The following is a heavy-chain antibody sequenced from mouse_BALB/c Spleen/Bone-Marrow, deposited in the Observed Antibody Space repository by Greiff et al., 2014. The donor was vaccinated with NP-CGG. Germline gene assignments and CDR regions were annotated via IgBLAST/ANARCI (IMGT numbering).Heavy chain of an antibody. CDR3: TRSGAFAY. J-gene: IGHJ3*01. V-gene: IGHV6-6*02. CDR1: GFTFSSYW. CDR2: IRLKSNNYAT. Sequence: EVHLVESGGGLVQPGGSMKLSCVASGFTFSSYWMNWVRQSPEKGLEWVAEIRLKSNNYATHYAESVKGRFTISRDDSKSSVYLQMNNLRAEDTGIYYCTRSGAFAYWGQGTLVTVSA. D-gene: IGHD1-3*01.